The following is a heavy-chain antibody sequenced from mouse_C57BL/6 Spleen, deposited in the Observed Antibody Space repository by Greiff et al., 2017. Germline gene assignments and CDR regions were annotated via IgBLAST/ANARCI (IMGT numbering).Heavy chain of an antibody. CDR3: ARLSNWENYFDY. CDR2: ISSGSSTI. Sequence: EVNVVESGGGLVKPGGSLKLSCAASGFTFSDYGMHWVRQAPEKGLEWVAYISSGSSTIYYADTVKGRFTISRDNAKNTLFLQMTSLRSEDTAMYYCARLSNWENYFDYWGQGTTLTVSS. D-gene: IGHD4-1*01. CDR1: GFTFSDYG. V-gene: IGHV5-17*01. J-gene: IGHJ2*01.